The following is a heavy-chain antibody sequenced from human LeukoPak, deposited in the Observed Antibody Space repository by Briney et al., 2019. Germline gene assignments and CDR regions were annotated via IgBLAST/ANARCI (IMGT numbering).Heavy chain of an antibody. CDR1: GGSISSSNYF. CDR3: ARFQYKAAFDI. D-gene: IGHD1-1*01. V-gene: IGHV4-39*07. J-gene: IGHJ3*02. CDR2: FSYHGNT. Sequence: PSETLSLTCAVSGGSISSSNYFWGWIRQPPEKGLEWIGSFSYHGNTYYNPSLKSRVTISVDTSKNQFSLKLSSVTAADTAVYYCARFQYKAAFDIWGQGTMVTVSS.